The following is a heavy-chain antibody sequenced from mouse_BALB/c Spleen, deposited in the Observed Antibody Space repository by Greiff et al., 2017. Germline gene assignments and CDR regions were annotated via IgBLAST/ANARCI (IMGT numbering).Heavy chain of an antibody. CDR2: ISSGGST. D-gene: IGHD1-1*01. CDR3: ARGNYYGFAY. J-gene: IGHJ3*01. Sequence: EVQRVESGGGLVKPGGSLKLSCAASGFTFSSYAMSWVRQTPEKRLEWVASISSGGSTYYPDSVKGRFTISRDNARNILYLQMSSLRSEDTAMYYCARGNYYGFAYWGQGTLVTVSA. V-gene: IGHV5-6-5*01. CDR1: GFTFSSYA.